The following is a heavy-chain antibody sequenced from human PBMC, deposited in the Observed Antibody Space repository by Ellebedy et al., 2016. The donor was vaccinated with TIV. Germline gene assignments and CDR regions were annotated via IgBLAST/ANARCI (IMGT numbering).Heavy chain of an antibody. J-gene: IGHJ4*02. D-gene: IGHD4-17*01. V-gene: IGHV4-59*08. CDR2: IYYSGSP. Sequence: MPSETLSLTCTVSGGSISSYYWSWIRQPPGKGLEWIGYIYYSGSPNYNPSLKSRVTISVDMSKNQFSLRLSSVTAADTAVYYCAGDYGAYFDYWGQGTLVTVSS. CDR1: GGSISSYY. CDR3: AGDYGAYFDY.